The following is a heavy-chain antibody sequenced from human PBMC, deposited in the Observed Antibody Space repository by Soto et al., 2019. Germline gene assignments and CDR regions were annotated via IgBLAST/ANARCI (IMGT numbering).Heavy chain of an antibody. D-gene: IGHD2-21*01. V-gene: IGHV3-7*05. CDR1: GFTFSAHW. J-gene: IGHJ1*01. CDR2: LNQDGSQK. CDR3: VRESCVGGWCKGYFQE. Sequence: EVQLVASGGDLVQPGGSLRISCAASGFTFSAHWLTWVRQAPGKGLEYVATLNQDGSQKYYVDSVKGRFTISRDNARXXXYLQMNSLRVEDTAVYFCVRESCVGGWCKGYFQEWGQGTRVTVSS.